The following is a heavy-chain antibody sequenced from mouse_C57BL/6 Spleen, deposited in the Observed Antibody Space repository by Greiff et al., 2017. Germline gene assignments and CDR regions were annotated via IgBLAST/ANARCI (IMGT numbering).Heavy chain of an antibody. Sequence: EVKLLESGGGLVKPGGSLKLSCAASGFTFSDHGMHWVRQAPEKGLEWVAYISSGSSTIYYADTVKGRFTISRDNAKNTLFLQMTSLRSEDTAMYYCARQDYDFGMDYWGQGTSVTVSS. CDR1: GFTFSDHG. CDR3: ARQDYDFGMDY. D-gene: IGHD2-4*01. CDR2: ISSGSSTI. V-gene: IGHV5-17*01. J-gene: IGHJ4*01.